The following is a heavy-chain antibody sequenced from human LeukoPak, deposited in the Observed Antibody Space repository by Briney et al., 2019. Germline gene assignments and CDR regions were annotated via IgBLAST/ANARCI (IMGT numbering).Heavy chain of an antibody. Sequence: GESLKVSCKGSGYSFTSYWIGWVRQMPGKGLEWMGIIYPGDSDTRYSPSFQGQVTISADKSISTAYLQWSSLKASDTAMYYCAGGETYYDSSGYQIWGGGPRGFYAFDIWGQGTMVTVSS. CDR3: AGGETYYDSSGYQIWGGGPRGFYAFDI. J-gene: IGHJ3*02. CDR2: IYPGDSDT. CDR1: GYSFTSYW. D-gene: IGHD3-22*01. V-gene: IGHV5-51*01.